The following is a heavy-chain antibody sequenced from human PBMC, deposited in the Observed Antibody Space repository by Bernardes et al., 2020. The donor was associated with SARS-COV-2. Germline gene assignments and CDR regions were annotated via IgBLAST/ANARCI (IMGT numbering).Heavy chain of an antibody. CDR2: NYYSGST. Sequence: SETLSLTCTDAGGSISSSSYYWGWNRHPPGKGLEWIGSNYYSGSTYYNPSLQSRVTISVDTSKNQFSLKLSSVTAADTAVYYCARQHLGGVTIFGVVTTDRYFDYWGQGTLVTVSS. D-gene: IGHD3-3*01. CDR3: ARQHLGGVTIFGVVTTDRYFDY. V-gene: IGHV4-39*01. CDR1: GGSISSSSYY. J-gene: IGHJ4*02.